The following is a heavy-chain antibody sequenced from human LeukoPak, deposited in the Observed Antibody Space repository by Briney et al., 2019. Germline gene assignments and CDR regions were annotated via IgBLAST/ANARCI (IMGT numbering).Heavy chain of an antibody. V-gene: IGHV3-30*02. CDR2: IRYDGSDK. J-gene: IGHJ4*02. CDR3: ARVREYFDY. Sequence: GGSLRLSCAASGFTFSGYGMHWVRQAPGKGLEWVSFIRYDGSDKYYADSVKGRFTISRDNSKNTLYLQMNSLRAEDTAVYYCARVREYFDYWGQGTLVTVSS. CDR1: GFTFSGYG.